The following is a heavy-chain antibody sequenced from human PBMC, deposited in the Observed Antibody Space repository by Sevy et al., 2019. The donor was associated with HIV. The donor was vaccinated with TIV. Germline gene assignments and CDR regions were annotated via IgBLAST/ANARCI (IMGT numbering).Heavy chain of an antibody. CDR1: GGSFSGYY. CDR3: ARHCTGSSCSHAFDI. Sequence: SEILSLTCAVYGGSFSGYYWSWIRQPPGKGLERIGEINHSGGTNYNPSLKSRVTISVDTSKNQFSLKLKSVSAADTAVYYCARHCTGSSCSHAFDIWGQGTMVAVSS. D-gene: IGHD2-15*01. V-gene: IGHV4-34*01. CDR2: INHSGGT. J-gene: IGHJ3*02.